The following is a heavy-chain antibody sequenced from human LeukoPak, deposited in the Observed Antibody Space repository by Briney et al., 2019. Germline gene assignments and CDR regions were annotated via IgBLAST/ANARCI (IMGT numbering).Heavy chain of an antibody. Sequence: PSETLSLTCAVYGGSFSGYYWSWIRQPPGKGLEWIGEINHSGSTNYNPSLKSRVTISVDTSKNQFSLKLSSVTAADTAVYYCARPYYYDSSGMFDYWGQGTLVTVSS. CDR2: INHSGST. D-gene: IGHD3-22*01. J-gene: IGHJ4*02. V-gene: IGHV4-34*01. CDR1: GGSFSGYY. CDR3: ARPYYYDSSGMFDY.